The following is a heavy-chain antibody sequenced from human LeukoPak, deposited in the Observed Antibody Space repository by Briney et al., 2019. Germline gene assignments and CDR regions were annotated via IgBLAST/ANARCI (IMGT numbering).Heavy chain of an antibody. V-gene: IGHV1-18*01. CDR3: ARWGTDYFDY. CDR1: GYTFTSYG. CDR2: ISAYNGNT. Sequence: ASVKVSCKASGYTFTSYGVSWVRQAPGQGLEWMGWISAYNGNTNYAQKFQGRVTMTRDTSISTAYMELSRLRSDDTAVYYCARWGTDYFDYWGQGTLVTVSS. D-gene: IGHD3-16*01. J-gene: IGHJ4*02.